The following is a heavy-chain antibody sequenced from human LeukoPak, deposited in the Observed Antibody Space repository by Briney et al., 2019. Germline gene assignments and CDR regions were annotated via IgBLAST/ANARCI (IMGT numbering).Heavy chain of an antibody. CDR3: SRDPDSGGDYEDYYYYYMDV. J-gene: IGHJ6*03. V-gene: IGHV3-21*01. CDR2: ITSSSSYK. CDR1: GFTFSNYN. D-gene: IGHD1-26*01. Sequence: PGGSLRLSCAAPGFTFSNYNMNWVRQAPGKGLEWISSITSSSSYKFYADSVKGRFTISRDNAKNSLYLQMNSLSAEDTAVYYCSRDPDSGGDYEDYYYYYMDVWGKGTTVTVSS.